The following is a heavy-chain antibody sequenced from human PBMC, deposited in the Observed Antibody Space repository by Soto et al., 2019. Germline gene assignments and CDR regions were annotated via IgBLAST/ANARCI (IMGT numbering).Heavy chain of an antibody. CDR3: ARDKAVAGDHNWFDP. J-gene: IGHJ5*02. Sequence: GASVKVSCKASGGTFSSYAISWVRQAPGQGLEWMGGIIPIFGTANYAQKFQGRVTITADESTSTAYMELSSLRSEDTAVYYCARDKAVAGDHNWFDPWGQGTLVTVSS. V-gene: IGHV1-69*13. CDR2: IIPIFGTA. CDR1: GGTFSSYA. D-gene: IGHD6-19*01.